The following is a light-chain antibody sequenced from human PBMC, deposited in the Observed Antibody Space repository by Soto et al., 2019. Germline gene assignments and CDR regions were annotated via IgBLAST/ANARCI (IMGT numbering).Light chain of an antibody. CDR3: QQRSNWPMST. CDR2: DAS. V-gene: IGKV3-11*01. J-gene: IGKJ5*01. CDR1: QSVSIN. Sequence: EIVLTQSPGTLSLSPGERATLSCRASQSVSINLAWYQQKPGQAPRLLIYDASNRATGIPARFSGSGSGTDFTLTISSLEPEDFAVYYCQQRSNWPMSTFGQGTRLKIK.